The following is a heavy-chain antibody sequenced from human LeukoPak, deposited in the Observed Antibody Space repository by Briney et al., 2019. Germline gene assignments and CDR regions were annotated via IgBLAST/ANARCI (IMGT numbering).Heavy chain of an antibody. J-gene: IGHJ6*03. V-gene: IGHV4-4*07. CDR1: GGSISIYY. CDR2: IFTSGIT. CDR3: ARESSGNYYNPLGYMDV. Sequence: SETLSLTCTVSGGSISIYYWNWIRQPAGKGLEWIGRIFTSGITNYYTSLKSRVTISVDTSKNQFSLNLSSVTAADTAVYYCARESSGNYYNPLGYMDVWGKGTTDTVSS. D-gene: IGHD3-10*01.